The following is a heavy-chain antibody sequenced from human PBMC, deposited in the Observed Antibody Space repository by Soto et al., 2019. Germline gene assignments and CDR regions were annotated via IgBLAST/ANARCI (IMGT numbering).Heavy chain of an antibody. D-gene: IGHD1-26*01. Sequence: EVQLVESGGGLVQPGGSLRLSCAASGFTFSSYSMNWVRQAPGKGLEWVSYISSSSSTIYYADSVKGRFTISRDNAKNSLYLQMTSLRDEDTAVYYCAREGGSVIRLHPWGQGPLITVS. V-gene: IGHV3-48*02. J-gene: IGHJ5*02. CDR3: AREGGSVIRLHP. CDR1: GFTFSSYS. CDR2: ISSSSSTI.